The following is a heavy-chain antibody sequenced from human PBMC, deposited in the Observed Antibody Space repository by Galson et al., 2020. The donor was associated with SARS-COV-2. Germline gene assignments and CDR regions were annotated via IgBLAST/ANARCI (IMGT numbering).Heavy chain of an antibody. D-gene: IGHD6-19*01. Sequence: SETLSLTCTVSDGSISSRSYYWGWIRQPPGKGLEWIGSIYYSGSTYYNPSLKSRVTISVDTSKNQFSLKLSSVTAADTAVYYCARVSGWYYFDYWGQGTLVTVSS. CDR2: IYYSGST. CDR3: ARVSGWYYFDY. V-gene: IGHV4-39*07. J-gene: IGHJ4*02. CDR1: DGSISSRSYY.